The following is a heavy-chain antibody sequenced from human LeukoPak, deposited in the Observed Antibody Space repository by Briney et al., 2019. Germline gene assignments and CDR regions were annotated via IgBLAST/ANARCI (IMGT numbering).Heavy chain of an antibody. CDR2: IRSKTYGETT. CDR3: TRGDGSGIC. Sequence: GGSLRLSCTASGVTFGDYAMGWVRQAPGKGPEWIGFIRSKTYGETTEYAASVKGRFTFSRDDSKSIAYLQMNSLNIEDTAVYYCTRGDGSGICWGQGTLVTVSS. D-gene: IGHD3-22*01. CDR1: GVTFGDYA. J-gene: IGHJ4*02. V-gene: IGHV3-49*04.